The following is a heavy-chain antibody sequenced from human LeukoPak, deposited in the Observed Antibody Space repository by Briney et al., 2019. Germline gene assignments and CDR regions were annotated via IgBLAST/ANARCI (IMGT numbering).Heavy chain of an antibody. J-gene: IGHJ3*02. Sequence: SETLSLTCAVYGGSFSGYYWSWIRQPPGKGLEWIGYIYYSGSTNYNPSLKSRVTISVDTSKNQFSLKLSSVTAADTAVYYCALGARGAFDIWGQGTMVTVSS. CDR3: ALGARGAFDI. CDR1: GGSFSGYY. V-gene: IGHV4-59*01. CDR2: IYYSGST. D-gene: IGHD3-16*01.